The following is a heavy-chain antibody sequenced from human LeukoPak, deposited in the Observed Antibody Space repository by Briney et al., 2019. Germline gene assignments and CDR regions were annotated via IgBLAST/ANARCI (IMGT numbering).Heavy chain of an antibody. J-gene: IGHJ4*02. CDR3: AKDKLQLLILDYFDS. CDR1: GFNFRSYG. D-gene: IGHD4-11*01. CDR2: ISYDGSNK. V-gene: IGHV3-30*18. Sequence: GGSVTLSCAASGFNFRSYGMHWVRQTPGKGLEWVAVISYDGSNKNYADSVKGRFTISRDNSKNTLYLQMNSLRPEDTAVYYCAKDKLQLLILDYFDSWGQGTLVTVSS.